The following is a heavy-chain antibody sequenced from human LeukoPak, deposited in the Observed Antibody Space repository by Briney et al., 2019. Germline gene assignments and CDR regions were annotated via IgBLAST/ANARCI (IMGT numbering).Heavy chain of an antibody. CDR3: ASGYSSSWYDY. J-gene: IGHJ4*02. D-gene: IGHD6-13*01. CDR2: ISDYNGNT. V-gene: IGHV1-18*01. Sequence: AASVKVSCKASGYTFSSYGISWVRQAPGQGLEWMGWISDYNGNTNYAQKFQGRVTMTTDTSTSTVYMELRSLRSDDTAVYYCASGYSSSWYDYWGQGTLVTVSS. CDR1: GYTFSSYG.